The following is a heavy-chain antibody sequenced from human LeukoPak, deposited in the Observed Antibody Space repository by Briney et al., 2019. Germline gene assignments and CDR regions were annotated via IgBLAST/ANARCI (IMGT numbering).Heavy chain of an antibody. CDR1: GGSFSGYY. V-gene: IGHV4-34*01. CDR2: INHSGST. Sequence: KPSETLSLTCAVYGGSFSGYYWSWIRQPPGKGLEWIGEINHSGSTNYNPSLKSRVTISVDTSKNQFSLKLSSVTAADTAAYYCATYDFWSGYRDYWGQGTLVTVSS. J-gene: IGHJ4*02. CDR3: ATYDFWSGYRDY. D-gene: IGHD3-3*01.